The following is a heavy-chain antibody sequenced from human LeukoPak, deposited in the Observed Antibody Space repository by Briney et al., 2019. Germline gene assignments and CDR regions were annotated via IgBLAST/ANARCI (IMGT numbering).Heavy chain of an antibody. CDR3: ARHWGPAYCGGDCYFSYAFDI. J-gene: IGHJ3*02. D-gene: IGHD2-21*02. CDR1: GGSISSYY. CDR2: IYYSGST. V-gene: IGHV4-59*08. Sequence: PSETLSLTCTVSGGSISSYYWSWIRQPPGKGLEWIGYIYYSGSTNYNPSLKSRVTISVGTSKNQFSLKLSSVTAADTAVYYCARHWGPAYCGGDCYFSYAFDIWGQGTMVTVSS.